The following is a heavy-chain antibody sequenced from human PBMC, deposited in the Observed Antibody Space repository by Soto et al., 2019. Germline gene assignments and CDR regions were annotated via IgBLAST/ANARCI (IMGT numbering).Heavy chain of an antibody. CDR1: GIIFSSYG. V-gene: IGHV3-30*03. CDR3: ASPYCDYALSYYGLDV. Sequence: QVQLVESGGGVVQPGRSLRLSCAASGIIFSSYGMHWVRQAPGKGLEWVAVISYDGSNKYYADSVKGRFTISRDNSKNTLYLQMNSLRPEDTAVYYCASPYCDYALSYYGLDVWGQGTTVTVSS. CDR2: ISYDGSNK. J-gene: IGHJ6*02. D-gene: IGHD4-17*01.